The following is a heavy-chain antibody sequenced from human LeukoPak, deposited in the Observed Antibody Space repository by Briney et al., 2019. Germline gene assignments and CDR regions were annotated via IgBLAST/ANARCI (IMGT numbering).Heavy chain of an antibody. J-gene: IGHJ4*02. CDR3: TSSSSD. V-gene: IGHV3-15*01. CDR2: IKSKTDGGTT. D-gene: IGHD6-19*01. CDR1: GFIFTNAW. Sequence: PGGSLGLSCAASGFIFTNAWMNWVRQAPGKGLEWVGRIKSKTDGGTTDYAAPVKGRFTVSRDDSKKMLYLQMNSLKTEDTGVYYCTSSSSDWGQGTLVTVSS.